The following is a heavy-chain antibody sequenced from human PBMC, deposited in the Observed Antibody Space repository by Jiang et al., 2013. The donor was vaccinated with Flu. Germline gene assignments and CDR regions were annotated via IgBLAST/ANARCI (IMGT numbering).Heavy chain of an antibody. J-gene: IGHJ6*02. Sequence: GAEVKKPGSSVKVSCKASGGTFSSYTISWVRQAPGQGLEWMGRIIPILGIANYAQKFQGRVTITADKSTSTAYMELSSLRSEDTAVYYCARGDMGYCSGGSCFNPYYYGMDVWGQGTTVTVSS. CDR2: IIPILGIA. CDR1: GGTFSSYT. CDR3: ARGDMGYCSGGSCFNPYYYGMDV. D-gene: IGHD2-15*01. V-gene: IGHV1-69*02.